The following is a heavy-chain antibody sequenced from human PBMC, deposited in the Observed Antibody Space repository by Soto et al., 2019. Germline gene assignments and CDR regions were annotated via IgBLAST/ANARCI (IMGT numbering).Heavy chain of an antibody. Sequence: SQTLSLTCAISGDSVSSNSAAWNWIRQSPSRGLEWLGRTYYRSKWYNDYAVSVRSRITINPDTSKNQFSLQLNSVTPEDTAVYYCARDRYYGSGSGYYYGMDVWGQGTTVTAP. CDR2: TYYRSKWYN. D-gene: IGHD3-10*01. CDR3: ARDRYYGSGSGYYYGMDV. J-gene: IGHJ6*02. V-gene: IGHV6-1*01. CDR1: GDSVSSNSAA.